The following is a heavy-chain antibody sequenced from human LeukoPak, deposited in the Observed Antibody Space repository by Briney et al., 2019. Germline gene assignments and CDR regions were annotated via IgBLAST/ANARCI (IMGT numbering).Heavy chain of an antibody. V-gene: IGHV3-64*01. CDR2: ISSNGGST. D-gene: IGHD2-15*01. CDR1: GFTFSSYA. CDR3: ARWVSRCSGGSCFNWFDP. J-gene: IGHJ5*02. Sequence: GGSLRLSCAASGFTFSSYAMHWVRQAPGKGLEYVSAISSNGGSTYYANSVKGRFTISRDNSKNTLYPQMGSLRAEDMTVYYCARWVSRCSGGSCFNWFDPWGQGTLVTVSS.